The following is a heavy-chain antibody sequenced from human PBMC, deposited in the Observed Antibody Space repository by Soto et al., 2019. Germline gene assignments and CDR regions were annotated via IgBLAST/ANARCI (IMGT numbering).Heavy chain of an antibody. CDR1: GYTFTSSY. J-gene: IGHJ6*02. Sequence: ASLNFSCKASGYTFTSSYMHWVRQAPWQGLAWMGIINPSGGSTTYAQKPQGRVTRTRDTCTRTVYMEGYSLRTQDTAVYYVARDRAPRPVHYGMDVWGQGTTVTVS. CDR2: INPSGGST. V-gene: IGHV1-46*01. CDR3: ARDRAPRPVHYGMDV. D-gene: IGHD6-19*01.